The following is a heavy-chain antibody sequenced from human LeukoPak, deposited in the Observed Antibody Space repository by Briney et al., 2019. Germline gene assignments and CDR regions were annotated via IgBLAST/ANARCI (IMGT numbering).Heavy chain of an antibody. V-gene: IGHV3-66*02. CDR1: GFTVSSNY. D-gene: IGHD3-10*01. CDR2: IYSGGST. J-gene: IGHJ4*02. CDR3: ARDGIAGRFGEYSDY. Sequence: GGSLRLSCAASGFTVSSNYMSWVRQAPGKGLEWVSVIYSGGSTYYADSVEGRFTISRDNSKNTLYLQMNSLRAEDTAVYYCARDGIAGRFGEYSDYWGQGTLVTVSS.